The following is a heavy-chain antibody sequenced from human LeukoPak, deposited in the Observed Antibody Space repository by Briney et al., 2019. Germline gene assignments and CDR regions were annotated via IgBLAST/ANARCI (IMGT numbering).Heavy chain of an antibody. D-gene: IGHD3-3*01. CDR3: SREADTYYDFWSGPQQGYAFDI. V-gene: IGHV3-73*01. CDR1: GFTFSGSA. J-gene: IGHJ3*02. Sequence: GGSLRLSCAASGFTFSGSAMHWVRQASWEGLEWVGRIKSKPNGYATVYAASVKGRFTISRDDSKNTAYLQVNSLKTEDTAVYYCSREADTYYDFWSGPQQGYAFDIWGQGTMVTVSS. CDR2: IKSKPNGYAT.